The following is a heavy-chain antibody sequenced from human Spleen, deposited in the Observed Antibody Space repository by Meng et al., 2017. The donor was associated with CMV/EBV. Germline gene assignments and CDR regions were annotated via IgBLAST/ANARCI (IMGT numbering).Heavy chain of an antibody. V-gene: IGHV4-39*01. CDR2: IYYSGNT. D-gene: IGHD2-2*01. Sequence: WVRQPPGKGLEWIGSIYYSGNTYYNPSLKSRLTISIDMSKKQFSLTLSSATAADTSVYYCARRGGPYCTSTACPFDYWGQGTLVTVSS. J-gene: IGHJ4*02. CDR3: ARRGGPYCTSTACPFDY.